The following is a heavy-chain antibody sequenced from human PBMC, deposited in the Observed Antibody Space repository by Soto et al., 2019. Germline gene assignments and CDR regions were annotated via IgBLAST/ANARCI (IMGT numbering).Heavy chain of an antibody. D-gene: IGHD6-13*01. J-gene: IGHJ4*02. CDR3: ARDYSSTWYGVDS. CDR1: GFTFSSYG. V-gene: IGHV3-33*01. Sequence: GGSLRLSCAASGFTFSSYGMHWVRHVPGKGLEWVAVIWYDGSSEYYAESVKGRFTISRDNSKNTLDLQMDSLRVEDSALYYCARDYSSTWYGVDSWGQGTLVTVSS. CDR2: IWYDGSSE.